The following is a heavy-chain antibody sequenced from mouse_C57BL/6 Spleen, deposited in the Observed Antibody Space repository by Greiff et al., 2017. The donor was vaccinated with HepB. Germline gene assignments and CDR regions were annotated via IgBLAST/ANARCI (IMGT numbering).Heavy chain of an antibody. CDR3: ARGWGYDGWYFDV. Sequence: EVQVVESGPGLVKPSQSLSLTCSVTGYSITSGYYWNWIRQLPGNKLEWMGYISYDGSNNYNPSLKNRISITRDTSKNQFFLKLNSVTTEDTATYYCARGWGYDGWYFDVWGTGTTVTVSS. CDR1: GYSITSGYY. V-gene: IGHV3-6*01. D-gene: IGHD2-2*01. CDR2: ISYDGSN. J-gene: IGHJ1*03.